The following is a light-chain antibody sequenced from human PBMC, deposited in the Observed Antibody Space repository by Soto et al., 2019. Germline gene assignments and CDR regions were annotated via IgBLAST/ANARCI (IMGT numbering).Light chain of an antibody. Sequence: ELVMTQSPDTLSVSPGQSATLSCRASQSVSSNLAWHQQKPGQAPRLLIYGASTRATGIPARFSGSGSGTEFTLTISSLQSEDFAVYYCQQYNDWLTFGGGTKVDIK. J-gene: IGKJ4*02. CDR1: QSVSSN. CDR2: GAS. V-gene: IGKV3-15*01. CDR3: QQYNDWLT.